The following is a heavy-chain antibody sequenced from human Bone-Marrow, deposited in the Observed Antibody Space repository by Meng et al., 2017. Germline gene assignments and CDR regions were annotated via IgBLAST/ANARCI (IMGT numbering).Heavy chain of an antibody. CDR3: ATGAAAADH. D-gene: IGHD6-13*01. CDR1: GYNFRNAW. Sequence: VQSGAGVKKPGASVNVPGKPCGYNFRNAWLSWGRQAPGKGLEWVGRIKSKTDGGTTDYAAPVKGRFTISRDDSKNTLYLQMNSLITEDTAVYFCATGAAAADHWGQGTLVTVSS. V-gene: IGHV3-15*01. J-gene: IGHJ4*02. CDR2: IKSKTDGGTT.